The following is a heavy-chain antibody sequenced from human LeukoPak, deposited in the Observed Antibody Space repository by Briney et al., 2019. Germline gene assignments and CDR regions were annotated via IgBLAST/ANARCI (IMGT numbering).Heavy chain of an antibody. CDR3: ARDLWNFYDDSGYNRDFDS. V-gene: IGHV1-18*01. J-gene: IGHJ5*01. CDR2: IGTYGGDT. CDR1: TSR. D-gene: IGHD3-22*01. Sequence: ASVTVSCKATSRITWVRQAPGQGLAWMGWIGTYGGDTYYAQKFQGRITVTTDTSTSTVYMELRNLRSDDTAVYYCARDLWNFYDDSGYNRDFDSWGQGTLVTVSS.